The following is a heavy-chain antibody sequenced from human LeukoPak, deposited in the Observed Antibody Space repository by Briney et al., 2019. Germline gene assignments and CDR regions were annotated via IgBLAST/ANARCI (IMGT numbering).Heavy chain of an antibody. V-gene: IGHV4-59*01. CDR1: GGSISSYY. CDR3: ARDFPPSVVWGSYRFPPSYGMDV. J-gene: IGHJ6*02. CDR2: IYYSGST. Sequence: SETLSLTCTVSGGSISSYYWSWIRQPPGKGLEWIGYIYYSGSTNYNPSLKSRVTISVDTSKNQFSLKLSSVTAADTAAYYCARDFPPSVVWGSYRFPPSYGMDVWGQGTTVTVSS. D-gene: IGHD3-16*02.